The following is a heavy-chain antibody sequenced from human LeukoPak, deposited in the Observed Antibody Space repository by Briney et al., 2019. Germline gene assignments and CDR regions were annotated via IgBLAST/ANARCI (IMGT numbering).Heavy chain of an antibody. D-gene: IGHD6-13*01. V-gene: IGHV4-4*02. J-gene: IGHJ4*02. CDR1: GDPITNDNW. CDR3: ARLLAAAITYVY. Sequence: SGTLSLTCVGSGDPITNDNWWNWVRQPPGKGLEWIGEIHHTGRTNYNPSLKSRVTISVDTSKNQFSLKLSSVTAADTAVYYCARLLAAAITYVYWGQRTLVTVSS. CDR2: IHHTGRT.